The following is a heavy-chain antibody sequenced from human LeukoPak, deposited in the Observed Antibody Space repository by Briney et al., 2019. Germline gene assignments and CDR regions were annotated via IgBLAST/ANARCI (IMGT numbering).Heavy chain of an antibody. CDR1: GGSFSGYY. CDR2: IYISGST. D-gene: IGHD5-18*01. CDR3: ARDDVDTPTFDY. Sequence: SETLSLTCAVYGGSFSGYYWSWIRQPAGKGLEWIGRIYISGSTDYNPSLKSRVTMSVDTSKNQLSLKLNSVTAADTAVYYCARDDVDTPTFDYWGQGTLVTVSS. V-gene: IGHV4-59*10. J-gene: IGHJ4*02.